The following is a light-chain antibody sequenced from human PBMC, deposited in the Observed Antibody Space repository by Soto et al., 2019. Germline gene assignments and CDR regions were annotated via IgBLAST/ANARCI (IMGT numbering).Light chain of an antibody. CDR2: EVS. Sequence: QSALTQPASVSGSPGQSITISCTGTSSDVGGYNYVSWYQQHPGKAPKLMIYEVSNRPSGVSNRFSGSKSGNTASLTISGLQADDEAEYYCSSYTGSSTLGLFGGGTKLTVL. CDR1: SSDVGGYNY. V-gene: IGLV2-14*01. CDR3: SSYTGSSTLGL. J-gene: IGLJ2*01.